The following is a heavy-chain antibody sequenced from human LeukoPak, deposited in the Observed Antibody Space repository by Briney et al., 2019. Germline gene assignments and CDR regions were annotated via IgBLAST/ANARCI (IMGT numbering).Heavy chain of an antibody. CDR3: VKAEFAEQWLAPFDN. CDR1: GFTFGSYD. Sequence: GGSLRLSCAASGFTFGSYDMYWVRQAPGKGLEWVSGLSSSGGSTYYADSVKGRFTISRDNPKNTLDLQMNRLRANDTAVYYCVKAEFAEQWLAPFDNWGQGTLVTVSS. CDR2: LSSSGGST. J-gene: IGHJ4*02. D-gene: IGHD6-19*01. V-gene: IGHV3-23*01.